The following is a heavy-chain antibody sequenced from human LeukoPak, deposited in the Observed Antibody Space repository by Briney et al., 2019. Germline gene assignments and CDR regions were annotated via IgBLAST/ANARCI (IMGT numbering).Heavy chain of an antibody. CDR2: IYTSGST. J-gene: IGHJ5*02. CDR3: ARELLGPQAYNWFDP. V-gene: IGHV4-61*02. Sequence: SETLSVTCTVSGGSISSGSYYWSWIRQPAGKGVEWIGRIYTSGSTNYNPSLNSRVTISLDTSRNQFALKLSSVTAADTAVYYCARELLGPQAYNWFDPWGQGTLVTVSS. D-gene: IGHD3-16*01. CDR1: GGSISSGSYY.